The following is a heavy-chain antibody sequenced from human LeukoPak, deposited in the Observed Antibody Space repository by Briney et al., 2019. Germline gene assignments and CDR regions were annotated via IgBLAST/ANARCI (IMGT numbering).Heavy chain of an antibody. CDR3: ARSLGANTWVGNWFDP. CDR1: GGSISSPNHD. V-gene: IGHV4-39*01. Sequence: SETLSLTCSVSGGSISSPNHDWAWTRQPPGQGLEWIGSIYYSGTTYYNLSLKSRVTLSIDTSQNQFSLKLSSVTAADTAIYFCARSLGANTWVGNWFDPWGQGTLVTVSP. D-gene: IGHD3-10*01. CDR2: IYYSGTT. J-gene: IGHJ5*02.